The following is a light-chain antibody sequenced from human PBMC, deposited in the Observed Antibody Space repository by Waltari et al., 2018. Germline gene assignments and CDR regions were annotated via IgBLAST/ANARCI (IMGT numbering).Light chain of an antibody. CDR1: ISNIGAGYD. J-gene: IGLJ2*01. V-gene: IGLV1-40*01. CDR3: QSFDGRRTL. Sequence: QSVLTQPPSVSAAPGRRVTISCTGDISNIGAGYDVHWYQQLPETSPKLLIYGNNIRPSGVPDRFSASRSGTSASLAITGLQAEDEADYYCQSFDGRRTLFGGGTKLTVL. CDR2: GNN.